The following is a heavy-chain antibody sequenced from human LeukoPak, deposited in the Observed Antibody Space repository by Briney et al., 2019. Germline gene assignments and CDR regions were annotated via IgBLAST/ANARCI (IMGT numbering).Heavy chain of an antibody. Sequence: ASVKVSCKASGYTFTSYAMHWVRQAPGQRLEWMGWINAGNGNTKYSQKFQGRVTITRDISASTAYMELSSLRSEDTAVYYCARVDIVATTSFDYWGQGTLVTVSS. J-gene: IGHJ4*02. V-gene: IGHV1-3*01. CDR2: INAGNGNT. CDR1: GYTFTSYA. CDR3: ARVDIVATTSFDY. D-gene: IGHD5-12*01.